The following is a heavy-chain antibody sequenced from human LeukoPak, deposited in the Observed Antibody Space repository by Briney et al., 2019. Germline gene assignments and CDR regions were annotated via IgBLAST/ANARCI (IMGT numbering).Heavy chain of an antibody. CDR1: GYSFILYG. V-gene: IGHV1-18*01. CDR2: ISTSTGDT. D-gene: IGHD3-10*01. CDR3: ATDLGFGELFDY. Sequence: ASVKVSCKTSGYSFILYGISWVRQAPGQGPEWMGWISTSTGDTKYTQKFQGRVTMTEDTSTDTAYMELSSLRSEDTAVYYCATDLGFGELFDYWGQGTLVTVSS. J-gene: IGHJ4*02.